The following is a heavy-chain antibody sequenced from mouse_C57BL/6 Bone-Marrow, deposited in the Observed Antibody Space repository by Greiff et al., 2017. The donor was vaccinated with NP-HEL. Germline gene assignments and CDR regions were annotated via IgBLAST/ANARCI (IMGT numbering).Heavy chain of an antibody. CDR1: GFTFSDYY. CDR2: ISNGGGST. Sequence: EVKLMESGGGLVQPGGSLKLSCAASGFTFSDYYMYWVRQTPEKRLEWVAYISNGGGSTYYPDTVKGRFTISRDNAKNTLYLQMSRLKSEDTAMYYCARITTVVANYAMDYWGQGTSVTVSS. V-gene: IGHV5-12*01. D-gene: IGHD1-1*01. CDR3: ARITTVVANYAMDY. J-gene: IGHJ4*01.